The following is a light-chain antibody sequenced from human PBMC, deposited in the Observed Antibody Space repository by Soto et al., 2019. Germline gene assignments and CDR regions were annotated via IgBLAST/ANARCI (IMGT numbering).Light chain of an antibody. V-gene: IGLV2-8*01. Sequence: HSVLTQPPSASGSPGQSVAISCTGASSDVGSYDYVSWYQHHPGKAPKLMIYEVNKRPSGVPDRFSGSKSGNTASLTVSGLQAEDEADYYCSSYAGSNNFPSVFGTGTKVTVL. CDR2: EVN. J-gene: IGLJ1*01. CDR1: SSDVGSYDY. CDR3: SSYAGSNNFPSV.